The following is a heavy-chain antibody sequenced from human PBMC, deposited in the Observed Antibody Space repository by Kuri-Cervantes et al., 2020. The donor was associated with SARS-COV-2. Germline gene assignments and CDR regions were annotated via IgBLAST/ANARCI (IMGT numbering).Heavy chain of an antibody. CDR3: ARVAAGTIEDYYYGMDV. CDR2: NYYTGST. J-gene: IGHJ6*02. Sequence: LRLSCTVSGGSVSSGSYYWSWIRQPPGKGLEWTGYNYYTGSTNYSPSLKSRVTISVDPSKNQFSLKLSSVTAADTAVYYCARVAAGTIEDYYYGMDVWGQGTTVTVSS. CDR1: GGSVSSGSYY. D-gene: IGHD6-13*01. V-gene: IGHV4-61*01.